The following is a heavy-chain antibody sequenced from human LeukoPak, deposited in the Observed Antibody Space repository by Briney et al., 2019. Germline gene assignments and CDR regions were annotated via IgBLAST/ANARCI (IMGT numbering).Heavy chain of an antibody. Sequence: SETLSLTCTVSGASINSSTYYWGWIRQPPGKGLEWIGSIYYSGSTYYNPSLKSRVTISVDTSKNQFSLKPSSVTAADTAVYYCARLWSGELSWDYWGQGTLVTVSS. CDR2: IYYSGST. V-gene: IGHV4-39*01. CDR1: GASINSSTYY. J-gene: IGHJ4*02. D-gene: IGHD3-10*01. CDR3: ARLWSGELSWDY.